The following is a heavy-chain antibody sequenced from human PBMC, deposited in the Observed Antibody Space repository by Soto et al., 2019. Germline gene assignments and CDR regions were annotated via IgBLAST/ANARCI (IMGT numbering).Heavy chain of an antibody. CDR3: AAYMVRGVIISDY. V-gene: IGHV1-58*01. J-gene: IGHJ4*02. CDR1: GFTFTSSA. Sequence: SVKVSCKASGFTFTSSAVQWVRQARGQRLEWIGWIVVGSGNTNYAQKFQERVTITRDMSTSTAYMELSSLRSEDTAVYYCAAYMVRGVIISDYWGQGTLVTVSS. CDR2: IVVGSGNT. D-gene: IGHD3-10*01.